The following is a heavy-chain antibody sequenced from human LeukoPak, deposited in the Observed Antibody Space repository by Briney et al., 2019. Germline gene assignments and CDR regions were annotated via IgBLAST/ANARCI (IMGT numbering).Heavy chain of an antibody. Sequence: SVKVSCKACGGTFSSYAISWVRKAPAQALEWMGGIIPIFGTANYAQKIQGRVTITAHESTSTAYMELSSLRSEDTAVYYCAGSPRPYYYDSNGYPFDPWGQGTLVTVSS. CDR2: IIPIFGTA. CDR1: GGTFSSYA. D-gene: IGHD3-22*01. J-gene: IGHJ5*02. V-gene: IGHV1-69*01. CDR3: AGSPRPYYYDSNGYPFDP.